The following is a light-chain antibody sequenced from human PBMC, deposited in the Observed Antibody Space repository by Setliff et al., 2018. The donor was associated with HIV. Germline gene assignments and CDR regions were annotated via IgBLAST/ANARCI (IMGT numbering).Light chain of an antibody. CDR3: ASYTNINTVV. Sequence: QSALSQPASVSGSPGQSIFISCTGTSADVGVYDFVSWYQQHPGKAPKLILYDVSNRPSGVSNRFSGSKSGNTASLTISGLQTEDESDYFCASYTNINTVVFGTGTKGTV. CDR2: DVS. V-gene: IGLV2-14*03. CDR1: SADVGVYDF. J-gene: IGLJ1*01.